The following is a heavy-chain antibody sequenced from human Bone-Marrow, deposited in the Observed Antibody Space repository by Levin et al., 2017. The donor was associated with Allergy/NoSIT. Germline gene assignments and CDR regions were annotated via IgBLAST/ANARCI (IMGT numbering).Heavy chain of an antibody. CDR1: GGSISSGGGFF. Sequence: SETLSLTCTVSGGSISSGGGFFCSWIRQRPGEGLEWIGYIYYSRSTYSNPSLKRRLTISVDTSKNQFSLKLTSVTDADTAVYYCAQGPSVRNGAQFYFDFWGQGTLVVVSS. CDR3: AQGPSVRNGAQFYFDF. J-gene: IGHJ4*02. CDR2: IYYSRST. V-gene: IGHV4-31*03. D-gene: IGHD2-8*01.